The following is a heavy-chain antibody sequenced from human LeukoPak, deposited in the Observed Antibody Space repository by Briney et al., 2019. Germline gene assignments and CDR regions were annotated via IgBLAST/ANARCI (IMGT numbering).Heavy chain of an antibody. V-gene: IGHV3-48*01. D-gene: IGHD2-2*01. CDR3: ARVKSVVVPTAMGPTPLFDY. Sequence: PGGSLRLSCAASGFTFSSYSMNWVRQAPGKGLEWVSYISSSSSTIYYADSVKGRFTISRDNAKNSLYLQMNSLRAEDTAVYYCARVKSVVVPTAMGPTPLFDYWGQGTLVTVSS. CDR2: ISSSSSTI. J-gene: IGHJ4*02. CDR1: GFTFSSYS.